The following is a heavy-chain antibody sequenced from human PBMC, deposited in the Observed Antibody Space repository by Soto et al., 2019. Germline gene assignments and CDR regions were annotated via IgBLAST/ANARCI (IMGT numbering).Heavy chain of an antibody. V-gene: IGHV3-15*01. CDR1: GFTFSNAW. CDR2: IKSKTDGGTT. D-gene: IGHD3-22*01. Sequence: PGGSLRLSCAASGFTFSNAWMSWVRQAPGKGLEWVGRIKSKTDGGTTDYAAPVKGRFTISRDDSKNTLYLQMNSLKTEDTAVYYCTTDYYYDSSGYYRGVNDAFHIWGQGTMVTVS. J-gene: IGHJ3*02. CDR3: TTDYYYDSSGYYRGVNDAFHI.